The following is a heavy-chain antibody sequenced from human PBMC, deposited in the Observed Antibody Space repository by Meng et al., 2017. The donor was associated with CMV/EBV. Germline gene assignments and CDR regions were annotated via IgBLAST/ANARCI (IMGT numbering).Heavy chain of an antibody. J-gene: IGHJ6*02. CDR1: GGTFNTYS. D-gene: IGHD2-2*02. CDR3: ARSRPHCSSTSCYTGGVNYYYYGMDV. Sequence: SVKVSCKISGGTFNTYSITWVRQAPGQGFELMGLTIPLLDSPSYAQKFRGRVSITTDESTSTAYMELSSLRSEDTAVYYCARSRPHCSSTSCYTGGVNYYYYGMDVWGQGTTVTVSS. V-gene: IGHV1-69*16. CDR2: TIPLLDSP.